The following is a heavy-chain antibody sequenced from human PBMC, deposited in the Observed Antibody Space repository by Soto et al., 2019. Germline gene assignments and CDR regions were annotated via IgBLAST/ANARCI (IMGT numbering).Heavy chain of an antibody. CDR3: ARAAAIDAFDI. CDR2: ISYDGSNK. V-gene: IGHV3-30-3*01. CDR1: GFTFSSYA. Sequence: GGSLRLSCAASGFTFSSYAMHWVRQAPGKGLEWVAVISYDGSNKYYADSVKGRFTISRDNSKNTLYLQMNSLRSEDTAVYYCARAAAIDAFDIWGQGTMVTVSS. J-gene: IGHJ3*02.